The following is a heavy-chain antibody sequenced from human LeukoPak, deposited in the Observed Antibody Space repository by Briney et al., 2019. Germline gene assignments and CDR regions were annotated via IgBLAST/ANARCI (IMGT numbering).Heavy chain of an antibody. V-gene: IGHV3-23*01. CDR2: ISGSGGST. D-gene: IGHD3-3*01. J-gene: IGHJ4*02. CDR3: AKVAYDFWSGYYDY. CDR1: GFTFSSYA. Sequence: PGGSLRLTCAASGFTFSSYAMSWVRQAPGKGLEWVSAISGSGGSTYYADSVKGRFTISRDNSKNTLYLQMNSLRAEDTAVYYCAKVAYDFWSGYYDYWGQGTLVTVSS.